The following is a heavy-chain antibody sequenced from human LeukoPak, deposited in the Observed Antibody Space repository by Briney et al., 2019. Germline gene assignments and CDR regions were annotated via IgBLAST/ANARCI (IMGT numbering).Heavy chain of an antibody. CDR1: GYTFTSYA. D-gene: IGHD3-16*02. CDR3: ARARYVWGSYRPFDY. J-gene: IGHJ4*02. CDR2: INAGNGNT. V-gene: IGHV1-3*01. Sequence: ASVKVSCKASGYTFTSYAMHWVRQAPGQRLEWMGWINAGNGNTKYSQKFQGRVTITRDTSASTAYMELSSLRSEDTAVYYCARARYVWGSYRPFDYWGQGTLVTVSS.